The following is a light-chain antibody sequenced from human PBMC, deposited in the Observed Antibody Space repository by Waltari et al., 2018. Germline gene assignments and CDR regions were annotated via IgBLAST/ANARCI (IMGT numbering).Light chain of an antibody. CDR2: EGS. V-gene: IGLV2-23*01. CDR1: SRDGGSYKL. CDR3: CSYAGSSTLV. J-gene: IGLJ2*01. Sequence: QSALTQPASVSGSPGQSITLSCTGTSRDGGSYKLVSWYQQHPGKAPKLMIYEGSKRPSGVSNRFSGSKSGNTASLTISGLQAEDEADYYCCSYAGSSTLVFGGGTKLTVL.